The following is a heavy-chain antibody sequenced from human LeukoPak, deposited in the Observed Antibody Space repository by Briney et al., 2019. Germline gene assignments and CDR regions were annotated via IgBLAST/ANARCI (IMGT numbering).Heavy chain of an antibody. J-gene: IGHJ4*02. Sequence: PGGSLRLSCAASGFTFSSYWMSWVRQAPGKGLEWVANIKQDGSEKYYGDSVKGRFTISRDNAKNSLYLQMNSLRAEDTAVYYCARVIENDFWSGFLFDYWGQGTLVTVSS. D-gene: IGHD3-3*01. CDR2: IKQDGSEK. V-gene: IGHV3-7*01. CDR1: GFTFSSYW. CDR3: ARVIENDFWSGFLFDY.